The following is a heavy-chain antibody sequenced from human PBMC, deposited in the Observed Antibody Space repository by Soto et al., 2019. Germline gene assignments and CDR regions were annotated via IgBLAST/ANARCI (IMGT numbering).Heavy chain of an antibody. CDR2: IFYTGST. J-gene: IGHJ4*02. Sequence: GNGGHYWSWIRQHPWKGLEWIGHIFYTGSTSYNPSLKRRLIISLDASKNQFSLYLSSVTAADTAIYYCAREDGYYSGRTNVWGQGALVTVSS. D-gene: IGHD6-19*01. V-gene: IGHV4-31*02. CDR1: GNGGHY. CDR3: AREDGYYSGRTNV.